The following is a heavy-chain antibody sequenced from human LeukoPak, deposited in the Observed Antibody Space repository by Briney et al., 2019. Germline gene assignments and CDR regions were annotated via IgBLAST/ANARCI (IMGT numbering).Heavy chain of an antibody. J-gene: IGHJ6*02. CDR3: AKSSRYDYGLGV. CDR1: GFTFSSYD. Sequence: GGSLRLSCAASGFTFSSYDMHWVRQATGKGLEWVSAIGTAGDTYYPGSVKGRFTISRENAKNSLYLQMNSLRAGDTAVYYCAKSSRYDYGLGVWGQGTTVTVSS. V-gene: IGHV3-13*01. CDR2: IGTAGDT. D-gene: IGHD6-6*01.